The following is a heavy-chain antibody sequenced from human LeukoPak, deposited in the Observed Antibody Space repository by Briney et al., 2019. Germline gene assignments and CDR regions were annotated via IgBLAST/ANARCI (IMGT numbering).Heavy chain of an antibody. J-gene: IGHJ4*02. Sequence: GGSLRLSCAASGFTFSGSWMPWVRQPPGKGLVWVSRIHGEGTSSNYADSVKGRFTISRDNAKNTLYLQMDSLRVEDTAVYYCARGGSPSVDWGQGTLVTVSS. CDR1: GFTFSGSW. CDR2: IHGEGTSS. V-gene: IGHV3-74*01. D-gene: IGHD1-26*01. CDR3: ARGGSPSVD.